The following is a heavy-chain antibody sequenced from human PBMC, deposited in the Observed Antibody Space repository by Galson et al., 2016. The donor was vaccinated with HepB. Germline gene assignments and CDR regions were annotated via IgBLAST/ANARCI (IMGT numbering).Heavy chain of an antibody. D-gene: IGHD1-7*01. Sequence: SLRLSCAASGFTFSSYAMHWVRQAPGKGLEWMAVIWYDGSNKYYADSVKGRFTISRDNSKNTLYLQMNSLRAEDTAVYYCARDWLELRHYYYMDVWGKGTTVTVSS. V-gene: IGHV3-33*08. CDR3: ARDWLELRHYYYMDV. J-gene: IGHJ6*03. CDR1: GFTFSSYA. CDR2: IWYDGSNK.